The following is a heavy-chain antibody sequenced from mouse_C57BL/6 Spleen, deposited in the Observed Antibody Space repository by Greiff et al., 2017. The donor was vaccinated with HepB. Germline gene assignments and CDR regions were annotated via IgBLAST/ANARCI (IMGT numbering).Heavy chain of an antibody. CDR2: ISGGGGNT. V-gene: IGHV5-9*01. Sequence: EVMLVESGGGLVKPGGSLKLSCAASGFTFSSYTMSWVRQTPEKRLEWVATISGGGGNTYYPDNVKGRFTISRDNAKNTLYLQMSSLRSEDTALYYCARKVLRGAYYAMDYWGQGTSVTVSS. D-gene: IGHD1-1*01. J-gene: IGHJ4*01. CDR1: GFTFSSYT. CDR3: ARKVLRGAYYAMDY.